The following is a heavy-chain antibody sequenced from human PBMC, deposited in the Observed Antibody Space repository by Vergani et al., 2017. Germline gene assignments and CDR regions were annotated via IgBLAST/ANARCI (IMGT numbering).Heavy chain of an antibody. CDR2: IYYSGST. CDR1: GGSISSYY. Sequence: QVQLQESGPGLVKPSETLSLTCTVSGGSISSYYWSWIRQPPGKGLEWIGYIYYSGSTNYNPSLKSRVTISVDTSKNQFSLKLSSVTAADTAVYYWSRWRLWSYYYYYYGMDVWGQGTTVTVSS. J-gene: IGHJ6*02. V-gene: IGHV4-59*01. CDR3: SRWRLWSYYYYYYGMDV. D-gene: IGHD4/OR15-4a*01.